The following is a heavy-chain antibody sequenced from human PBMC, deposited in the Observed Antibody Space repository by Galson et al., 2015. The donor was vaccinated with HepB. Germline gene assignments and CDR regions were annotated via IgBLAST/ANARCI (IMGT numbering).Heavy chain of an antibody. CDR3: ARRKRAGIYYYYMDV. J-gene: IGHJ6*03. CDR2: IYPGDSDT. Sequence: QSGAEVKKPGESLKISCKGSGYSFTSYWIGWVRQMPGKGLEWMGIIYPGDSDTRYSPSFQGQVTISADKSISTAYLQWSSLKASDTAMYYCARRKRAGIYYYYMDVWGKGTTVTVSS. CDR1: GYSFTSYW. D-gene: IGHD6-13*01. V-gene: IGHV5-51*01.